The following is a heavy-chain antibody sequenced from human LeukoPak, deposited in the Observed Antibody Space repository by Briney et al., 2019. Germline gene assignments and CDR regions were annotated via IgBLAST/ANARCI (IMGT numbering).Heavy chain of an antibody. Sequence: PSETLSLTCTVSGGSISSSSYYWGWIRQPPGKGLEWIGSIYYSGSTYYNPSLKSRVTISVDTSKNQFSLKLSSVTAADTAVYYCARPGGVVGSYYPFAYWGQGTLATVSS. CDR2: IYYSGST. V-gene: IGHV4-39*01. J-gene: IGHJ4*02. CDR1: GGSISSSSYY. CDR3: ARPGGVVGSYYPFAY. D-gene: IGHD1-26*01.